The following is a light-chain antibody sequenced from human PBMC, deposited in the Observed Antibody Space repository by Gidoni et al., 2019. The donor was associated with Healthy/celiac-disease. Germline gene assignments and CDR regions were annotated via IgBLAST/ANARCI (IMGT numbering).Light chain of an antibody. J-gene: IGLJ3*02. CDR1: SSNIGAGSD. CDR3: QSYDSSLSRV. Sequence: QSVLPQPPSVSGAPGQRVTISCTGSSSNIGAGSDVHWYQQLPGTAPKLLIYGNTNRPSGVPDRFSGSKSGTSASLAITGLQAEDEADYYCQSYDSSLSRVFGGGTKLTVL. V-gene: IGLV1-40*01. CDR2: GNT.